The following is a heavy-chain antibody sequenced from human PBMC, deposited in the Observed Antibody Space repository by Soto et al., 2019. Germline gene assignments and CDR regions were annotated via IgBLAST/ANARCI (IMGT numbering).Heavy chain of an antibody. J-gene: IGHJ4*02. CDR1: GFTFSSYA. Sequence: QVQLVESGGGVVQPGRSLRLSCAASGFTFSSYAMHWVRQAPGKGLEWVAVISYDGSNKYYADSVKGRFTISRDNSKNTLYLKMNSLRAEDTAVYYCARAFFHRWLGDFDYWGQGTLVTVSS. CDR2: ISYDGSNK. V-gene: IGHV3-30-3*01. CDR3: ARAFFHRWLGDFDY. D-gene: IGHD6-19*01.